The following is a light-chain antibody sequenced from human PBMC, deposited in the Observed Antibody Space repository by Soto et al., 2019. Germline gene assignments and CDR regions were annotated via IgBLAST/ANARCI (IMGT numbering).Light chain of an antibody. CDR2: DTS. CDR1: KSLTNSF. V-gene: IGKV3-20*01. CDR3: QQYGTSEII. J-gene: IGKJ5*01. Sequence: EFVYTQSPRTLSLSPDEIATLSCRASKSLTNSFIAWYQQRPGQAPRPLIYDTSSRASGIPDRFSGSGSGTDFTLTISRLETEDFAVFYCQQYGTSEIIFGQGTRLEIK.